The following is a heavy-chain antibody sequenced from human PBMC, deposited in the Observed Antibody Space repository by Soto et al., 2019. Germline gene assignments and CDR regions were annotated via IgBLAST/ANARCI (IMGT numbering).Heavy chain of an antibody. CDR2: IYHSGST. CDR1: GGSISSSNW. CDR3: ARGTDYGDYDLNYFDY. Sequence: QVQLQESGPGLVKPSGTLSLTCAVSGGSISSSNWWSWVRQPPGKGREWIGEIYHSGSTNYNPSLKSRVTISVDTSKNQFSLKLRSVTAADTAVYYCARGTDYGDYDLNYFDYWGQGTLVTVSS. J-gene: IGHJ4*02. V-gene: IGHV4-4*02. D-gene: IGHD4-17*01.